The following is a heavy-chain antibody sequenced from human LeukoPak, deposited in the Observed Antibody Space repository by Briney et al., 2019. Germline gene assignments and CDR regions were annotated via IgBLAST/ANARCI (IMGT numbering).Heavy chain of an antibody. V-gene: IGHV4-34*01. CDR1: GGSFSGYY. D-gene: IGHD3-22*01. CDR3: ARLSQYYYDSSGAFDY. Sequence: SETLSLTCAVYGGSFSGYYWSWIRQPPGKGLEWIGEINHSGSTNYNPSLKSRVTISVDTSKNQFSLKLSSVTAADTAVYYCARLSQYYYDSSGAFDYWGQGTLVTVSS. J-gene: IGHJ4*02. CDR2: INHSGST.